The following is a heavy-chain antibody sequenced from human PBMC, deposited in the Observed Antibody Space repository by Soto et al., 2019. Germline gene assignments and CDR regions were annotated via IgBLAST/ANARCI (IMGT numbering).Heavy chain of an antibody. J-gene: IGHJ4*02. CDR1: GGSFSGYY. CDR2: INHSGST. V-gene: IGHV4-34*01. D-gene: IGHD5-12*01. CDR3: VRGANKGITNVDIVATFGLQRQYYFDY. Sequence: QVQLQQWGAGLLKPSETLSLTCAVYGGSFSGYYWSWIRQPPGKGLEWIGEINHSGSTNYNPSLKSRVTISVDTSKNQFSLKLSSVTAADTAVYYCVRGANKGITNVDIVATFGLQRQYYFDYWGQGTLVTVSS.